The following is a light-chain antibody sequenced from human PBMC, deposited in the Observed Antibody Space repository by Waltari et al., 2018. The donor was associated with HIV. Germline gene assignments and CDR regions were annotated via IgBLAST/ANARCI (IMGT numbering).Light chain of an antibody. J-gene: IGLJ3*02. CDR3: QSADNSGTWV. V-gene: IGLV3-25*03. CDR2: KDN. CDR1: ELPKQY. Sequence: SYELTQPPSVSVSPGQTARITCSGDELPKQYAYWYQQKPGQAPILVIYKDNERPSGIPERFSGSSSGKTVTLTISGVQAEDEADYYCQSADNSGTWVFGGGTKLTVL.